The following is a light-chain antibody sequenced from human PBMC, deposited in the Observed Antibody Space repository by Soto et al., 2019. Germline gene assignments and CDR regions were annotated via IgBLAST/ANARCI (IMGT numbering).Light chain of an antibody. V-gene: IGKV1-5*01. Sequence: DVQMTQSPSSLAASVGDRVTITCRASQSINNWLAWYQQKPGKAPKLLIYDASTVETGVLSRFSGSASGTAFTLTISGLQPEDVASYYCQQYDTYPLTFGGGTRVELK. CDR3: QQYDTYPLT. J-gene: IGKJ4*01. CDR2: DAS. CDR1: QSINNW.